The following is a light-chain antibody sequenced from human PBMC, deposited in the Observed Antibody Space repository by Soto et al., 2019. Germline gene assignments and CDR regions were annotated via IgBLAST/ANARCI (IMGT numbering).Light chain of an antibody. CDR1: SNDVGSYNL. CDR3: CSYAGSNYYV. J-gene: IGLJ1*01. CDR2: EGS. Sequence: QSALTQPASGSGSPGQSITISCTGTSNDVGSYNLVSWYQHHPGKAPKLMIFEGSKRPSGVSNRFSGSKSGNTASLTISGLQAEDEADFYCCSYAGSNYYVFGTGTKLTVL. V-gene: IGLV2-23*01.